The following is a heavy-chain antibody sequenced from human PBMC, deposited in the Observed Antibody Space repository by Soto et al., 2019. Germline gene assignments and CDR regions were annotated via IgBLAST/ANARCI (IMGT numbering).Heavy chain of an antibody. D-gene: IGHD3-10*01. CDR1: GGSISSSSYY. CDR2: IYYSGST. CDR3: ARVWGGAFDI. Sequence: SETMSLTCTVSGGSISSSSYYWSWIRQPPGKGLEWIGYIYYSGSTNYNPSLKSRVTISVDTSKNQFSLKLSSVTAADTAVYYCARVWGGAFDIWGQGTMVTVSS. V-gene: IGHV4-61*01. J-gene: IGHJ3*02.